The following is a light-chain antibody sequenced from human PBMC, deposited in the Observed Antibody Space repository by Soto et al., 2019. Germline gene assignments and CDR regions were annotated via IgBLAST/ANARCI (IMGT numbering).Light chain of an antibody. CDR2: GSN. V-gene: IGLV1-40*01. Sequence: QSVLTQPPSVSGAPGQRVTISCTGTSSNIGAGYDVHWYQQLPGAAPKLLIHGSNNRPSGVPDRFSGSNSGTSASLAITGLQAADEADYYCQSYDSSLSSWVFGGGTQVTVL. CDR3: QSYDSSLSSWV. J-gene: IGLJ3*02. CDR1: SSNIGAGYD.